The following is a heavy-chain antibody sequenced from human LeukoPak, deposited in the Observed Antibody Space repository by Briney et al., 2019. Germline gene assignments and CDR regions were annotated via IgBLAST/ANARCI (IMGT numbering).Heavy chain of an antibody. CDR2: ISSSSIYI. Sequence: GGSLRLSCAASGFTFSSYSMNWVRQAPGKGLEWVSSISSSSIYIYYADSVKGRFTISRDDAKNSLYLQMNSLRAEDTAVYYCARDDSSGSWYFDLWGRGTLVTVSS. V-gene: IGHV3-21*01. CDR1: GFTFSSYS. D-gene: IGHD3-22*01. CDR3: ARDDSSGSWYFDL. J-gene: IGHJ2*01.